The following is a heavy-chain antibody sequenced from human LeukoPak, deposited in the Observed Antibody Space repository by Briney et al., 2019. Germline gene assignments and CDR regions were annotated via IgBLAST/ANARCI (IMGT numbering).Heavy chain of an antibody. V-gene: IGHV1-46*01. CDR1: GYTFTSYD. D-gene: IGHD3-9*01. J-gene: IGHJ4*02. CDR3: ARAWPYYDILTGYYYFDY. Sequence: ASVKVSCKASGYTFTSYDINWVRQAPGQGLEWMGIINPSGGSTSYAQKFQGRVTMTRDTSTSTVYMELSSLRSEDTAVYYCARAWPYYDILTGYYYFDYWGQGTLVTVSS. CDR2: INPSGGST.